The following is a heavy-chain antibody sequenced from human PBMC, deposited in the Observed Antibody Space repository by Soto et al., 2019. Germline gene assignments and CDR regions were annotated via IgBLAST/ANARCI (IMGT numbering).Heavy chain of an antibody. D-gene: IGHD2-15*01. CDR3: ARLMGEVVAANNWFDP. Sequence: SETLSLTCTVSGGSISSSSYYWGWIRQPPGKGLEWLGSIYYSGSTYYNPSLKSRVTISVDTSKNQFSLKLSSVTAADTAVYYCARLMGEVVAANNWFDPWGQGTLVTVSS. CDR2: IYYSGST. CDR1: GGSISSSSYY. J-gene: IGHJ5*02. V-gene: IGHV4-39*01.